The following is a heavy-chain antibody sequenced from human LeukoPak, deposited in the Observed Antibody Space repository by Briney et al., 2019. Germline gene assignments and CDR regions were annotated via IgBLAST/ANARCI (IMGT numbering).Heavy chain of an antibody. CDR1: GFTFSSYA. Sequence: GGSLRLSCAASGFTFSSYAMHWVRQAPGKGLEWVAVISYDGSNKYYADSAKGRFTISRDNSKNTLYLQMNSLRAEDTAVYYCARDSVSVVVVTNANYYYYMDVWGKGTTVTVSS. V-gene: IGHV3-30*04. D-gene: IGHD2-15*01. CDR2: ISYDGSNK. CDR3: ARDSVSVVVVTNANYYYYMDV. J-gene: IGHJ6*03.